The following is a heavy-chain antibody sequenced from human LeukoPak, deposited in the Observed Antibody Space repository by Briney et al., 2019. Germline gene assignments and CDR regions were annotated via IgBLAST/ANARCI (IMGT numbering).Heavy chain of an antibody. D-gene: IGHD6-13*01. V-gene: IGHV3-30*02. Sequence: GGSLRLSCAASGFTFSYYGFHWVRQAPGKGLEWVAFIRYDGNDKFYAESVKGRFTISRDTSRNTLYLQMNSLRLEDTAVYYCARSWQQLIPGYYYYMDVWGKGTTVIVSS. J-gene: IGHJ6*03. CDR2: IRYDGNDK. CDR1: GFTFSYYG. CDR3: ARSWQQLIPGYYYYMDV.